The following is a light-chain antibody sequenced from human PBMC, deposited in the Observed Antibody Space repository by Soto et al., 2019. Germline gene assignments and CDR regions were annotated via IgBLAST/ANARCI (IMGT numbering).Light chain of an antibody. CDR2: AAS. CDR3: QQSYSTPF. Sequence: DLQVAQAPSPLSASVRDRITITCRASQSISSYLNWYQQKPGKAPXXLIYAASSLQSGVPSRFSGSGSGTDFTLTISSLQPEDFATYYCQQSYSTPFFGPGTKVDIK. J-gene: IGKJ3*01. CDR1: QSISSY. V-gene: IGKV1-39*01.